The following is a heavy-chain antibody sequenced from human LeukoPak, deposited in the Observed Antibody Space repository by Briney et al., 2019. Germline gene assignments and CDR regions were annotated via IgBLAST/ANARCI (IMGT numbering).Heavy chain of an antibody. Sequence: GGSPRLSCAASGFTFSSYGMSWVRQAPGKGLEWVSGIRGSGDITFYADSVKGRFTISRDNSKNTLYLQMNSLRAEDTAVYYCAKLTYGSGTYGAFDYWGQGTLVTVST. CDR2: IRGSGDIT. V-gene: IGHV3-23*01. J-gene: IGHJ4*02. CDR3: AKLTYGSGTYGAFDY. D-gene: IGHD3-10*01. CDR1: GFTFSSYG.